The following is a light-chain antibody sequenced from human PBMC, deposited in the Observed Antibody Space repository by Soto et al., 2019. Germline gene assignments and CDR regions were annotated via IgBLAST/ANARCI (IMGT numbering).Light chain of an antibody. V-gene: IGLV2-14*01. Sequence: VLAQPASVSGSPGQSITISCTGTGSDIAGYNYVSWFQQHPGKAPKLMMYQVTIRPSGVSNRFSGAKSGNTASLTISGLQAEDEAEYYCSSFTSTTSLYVFGTGTKVTV. J-gene: IGLJ1*01. CDR3: SSFTSTTSLYV. CDR1: GSDIAGYNY. CDR2: QVT.